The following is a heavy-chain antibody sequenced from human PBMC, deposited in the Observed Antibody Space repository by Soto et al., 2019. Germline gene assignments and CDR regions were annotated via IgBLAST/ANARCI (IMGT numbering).Heavy chain of an antibody. Sequence: PGGSLRLSCAASGFTFSDYYMSWIRQAPGKGLEWVSYISSSSSYTNYADSVKGRFTISRDNAKNSLYLQMNSLRAEDTAVYYCASPSTRGPLDYWGQGTLVTVSS. CDR1: GFTFSDYY. V-gene: IGHV3-11*03. D-gene: IGHD2-2*01. J-gene: IGHJ4*02. CDR2: ISSSSSYT. CDR3: ASPSTRGPLDY.